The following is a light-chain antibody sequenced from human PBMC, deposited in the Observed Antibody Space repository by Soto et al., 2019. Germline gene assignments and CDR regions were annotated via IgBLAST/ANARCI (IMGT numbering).Light chain of an antibody. CDR1: QGISNY. V-gene: IGKV1-27*01. CDR2: AAS. Sequence: DIQMTQSPSSLSASVGDRVTITCRARQGISNYLAGYQQKPGKVPKLLIYAASTLQSGVPSRCSGSGSATDFTLTISSQQPEDVATYSCQKYDSAPWTFGQGTKVEIK. CDR3: QKYDSAPWT. J-gene: IGKJ1*01.